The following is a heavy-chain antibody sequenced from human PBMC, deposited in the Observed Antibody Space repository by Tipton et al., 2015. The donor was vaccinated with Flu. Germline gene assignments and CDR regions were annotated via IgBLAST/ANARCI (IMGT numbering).Heavy chain of an antibody. Sequence: LRLSCAVYGGSVSGHYWSWIRQPPGKGLEWIGEINHSGRTNYNPSLKSRVTISVDTSKNQFSLKLSSVNAADTAAYYCARHGGYYFDYWGQGTLVTVSS. CDR1: GGSVSGHY. V-gene: IGHV4-34*01. J-gene: IGHJ4*02. CDR2: INHSGRT. D-gene: IGHD4-23*01. CDR3: ARHGGYYFDY.